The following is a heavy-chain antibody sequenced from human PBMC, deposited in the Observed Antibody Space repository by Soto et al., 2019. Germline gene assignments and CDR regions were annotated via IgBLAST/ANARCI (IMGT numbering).Heavy chain of an antibody. CDR3: ARHYNTGAFFDY. CDR2: VSSSGST. CDR1: GGCISSSYY. Sequence: QLQLQESGPGLVKYSETLSLTCTVSGGCISSSYYWGWMRQPPGKGLEWIGSVSSSGSTYYNPSFKSRLTISGHTSKNQFSLKVNSMPATDTAVYYCARHYNTGAFFDYWGQRTLVTVSS. D-gene: IGHD1-20*01. J-gene: IGHJ4*02. V-gene: IGHV4-39*01.